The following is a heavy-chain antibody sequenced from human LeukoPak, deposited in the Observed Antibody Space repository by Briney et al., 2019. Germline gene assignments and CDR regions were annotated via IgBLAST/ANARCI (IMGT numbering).Heavy chain of an antibody. D-gene: IGHD3-22*01. J-gene: IGHJ4*02. CDR3: AKSVQEFNYYDSSGWDY. Sequence: PGGSLRLSCAASGFTFGSYAMSWARQAPGKGLEWVSAISGSGGSTYYADSVKGRFTISRDNSKNTLYLQMNSLRAEDTAVYYCAKSVQEFNYYDSSGWDYWGQGTLVTVSS. CDR2: ISGSGGST. CDR1: GFTFGSYA. V-gene: IGHV3-23*01.